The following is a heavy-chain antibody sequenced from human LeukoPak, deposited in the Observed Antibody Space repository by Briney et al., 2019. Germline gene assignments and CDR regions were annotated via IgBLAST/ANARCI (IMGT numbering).Heavy chain of an antibody. CDR2: ISAYNGNT. CDR1: GYTFTSYG. CDR3: ARDIAYSSGWSYEYFQH. V-gene: IGHV1-18*01. J-gene: IGHJ1*01. Sequence: ASVKGSCKASGYTFTSYGISWVRQAPGQGLEWMGWISAYNGNTNYAQKLQGRVTMTTDTSTSTAYMELRSLRSDDTAVYYCARDIAYSSGWSYEYFQHWGQGTLVTVSS. D-gene: IGHD6-19*01.